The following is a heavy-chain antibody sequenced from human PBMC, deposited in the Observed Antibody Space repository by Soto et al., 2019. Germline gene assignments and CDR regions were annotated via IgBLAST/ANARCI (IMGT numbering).Heavy chain of an antibody. D-gene: IGHD2-2*01. CDR2: ISANGYNQ. CDR1: GFSFSTFA. Sequence: QVQLVESGGCVVQPGRSLRLSCAPSGFSFSTFAIYWVRQAPGKGREWVAAISANGYNQFYAHSVKGRFIIYRDNSWNTVDLQRISVRVEDAAHYYCVRDTAKDCRSYTCYVPLQHWGQGTLVTVSS. J-gene: IGHJ1*01. CDR3: VRDTAKDCRSYTCYVPLQH. V-gene: IGHV3-30*04.